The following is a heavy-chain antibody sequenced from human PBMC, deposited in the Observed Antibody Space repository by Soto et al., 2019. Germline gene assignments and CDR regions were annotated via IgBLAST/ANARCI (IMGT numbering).Heavy chain of an antibody. CDR1: GFTFSSYA. J-gene: IGHJ4*02. CDR2: ISGSDGTT. Sequence: EVQLLESGGGLVQPGGSLRLSCAASGFTFSSYAMSWVRQSPGKGLEWVSVISGSDGTTHYADSVKGRFTISRDNSKNTLYLQLNRLSPEDTAVYYCVKCQGGLRASDYWGQGTLVTVSS. CDR3: VKCQGGLRASDY. V-gene: IGHV3-23*01. D-gene: IGHD5-12*01.